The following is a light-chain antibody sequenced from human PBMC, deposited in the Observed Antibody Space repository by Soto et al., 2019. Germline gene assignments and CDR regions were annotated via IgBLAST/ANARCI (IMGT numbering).Light chain of an antibody. CDR3: QQYVNSPLT. CDR1: QSVGNNY. J-gene: IGKJ4*01. CDR2: GAS. Sequence: EIVLTQSPGTLSLSPGDGATLSCRASQSVGNNYLAWFQQKPGQAPRLLIYGASNRATGTPDKFSGSGSGTDFTLTISRLEPEDFAGYYCQQYVNSPLTFGGGTKVEIK. V-gene: IGKV3-20*01.